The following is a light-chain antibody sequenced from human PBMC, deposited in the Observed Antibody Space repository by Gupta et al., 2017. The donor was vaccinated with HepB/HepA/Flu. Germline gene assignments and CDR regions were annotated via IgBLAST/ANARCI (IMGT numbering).Light chain of an antibody. J-gene: IGLJ2*01. CDR3: QYYDSRLRGGV. V-gene: IGLV1-40*01. Sequence: QSVLTQPPSVSGAPGQRVTISCTGSSSNIGAGYDVHWYQQLPGTAPKLLIYGNSNRPSGVPDRFAGYKAGTSDSPAITGLQAEDEAEDDCQYYDSRLRGGVFGGGTKLTVL. CDR2: GNS. CDR1: SSNIGAGYD.